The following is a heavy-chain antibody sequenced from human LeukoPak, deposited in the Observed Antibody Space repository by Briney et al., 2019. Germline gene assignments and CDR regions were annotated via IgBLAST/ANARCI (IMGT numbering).Heavy chain of an antibody. D-gene: IGHD3-10*01. J-gene: IGHJ4*02. CDR3: AKFPGKAEGFFDY. Sequence: GGSLRLSCAASGFTFSSYAMHWVRQAPGKGLEWVAVISYDGSNKYYADSVKGRFTISRDNSKNTLYLQMNSLRAEDTAVYYCAKFPGKAEGFFDYWGKGTLVTVS. CDR1: GFTFSSYA. CDR2: ISYDGSNK. V-gene: IGHV3-30*04.